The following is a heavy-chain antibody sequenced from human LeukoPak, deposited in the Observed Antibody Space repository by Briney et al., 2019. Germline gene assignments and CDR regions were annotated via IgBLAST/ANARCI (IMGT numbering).Heavy chain of an antibody. CDR3: ARFRYSSSWYYYYGMDV. D-gene: IGHD6-13*01. Sequence: ASVKVSCKASGYTFTSYGISWVRQAPGQGLEWMGWISAYNGNTNYAQKLQGRVTMTTDTSTSTAYMELRSLRSDDTAVYYCARFRYSSSWYYYYGMDVWGQGTTVTVSS. CDR1: GYTFTSYG. CDR2: ISAYNGNT. V-gene: IGHV1-18*01. J-gene: IGHJ6*02.